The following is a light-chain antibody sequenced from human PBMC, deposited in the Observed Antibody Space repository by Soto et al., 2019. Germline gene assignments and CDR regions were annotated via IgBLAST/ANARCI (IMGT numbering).Light chain of an antibody. CDR3: HQYGMSPWT. CDR1: QSVSSSF. Sequence: EIVLTQSPGTLSLSPGERATLFCSASQSVSSSFLAWYQQKPGQAPRLLIYGTSTRATGIPDRFGGSGSGTDFTLTISRLGPEDFAVYYCHQYGMSPWTFGQGTKVDIK. CDR2: GTS. J-gene: IGKJ1*01. V-gene: IGKV3-20*01.